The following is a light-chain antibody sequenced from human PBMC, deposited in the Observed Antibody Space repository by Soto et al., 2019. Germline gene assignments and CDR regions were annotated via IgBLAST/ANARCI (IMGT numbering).Light chain of an antibody. Sequence: QSVLTQPPSVSGAPGQRVTISCTGSSSNIGAGYDVHWYQQLPGTAPKLLIYGNSNRPSGVPDRFSGSKSGTSAALAITGLQAEHEADYLCQTYDTSLSVVVFGGGTKLTAL. CDR3: QTYDTSLSVVV. V-gene: IGLV1-40*01. CDR2: GNS. CDR1: SSNIGAGYD. J-gene: IGLJ2*01.